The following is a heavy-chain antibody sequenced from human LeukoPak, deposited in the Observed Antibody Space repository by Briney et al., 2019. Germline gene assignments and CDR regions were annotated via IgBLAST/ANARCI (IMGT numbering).Heavy chain of an antibody. V-gene: IGHV3-15*07. J-gene: IGHJ6*02. Sequence: GGSLRLSCAASGFTFSKPWMNWVRQAPGKGLEWVGRIKSKTDGGTTDYAAFVKGRFTISRDDSKSTLYLQMNSLETEDTAVCYCTTDTPTEYCVSTTCFYYFGMDVWGQGTSVTVSS. CDR1: GFTFSKPW. CDR3: TTDTPTEYCVSTTCFYYFGMDV. CDR2: IKSKTDGGTT. D-gene: IGHD2-2*01.